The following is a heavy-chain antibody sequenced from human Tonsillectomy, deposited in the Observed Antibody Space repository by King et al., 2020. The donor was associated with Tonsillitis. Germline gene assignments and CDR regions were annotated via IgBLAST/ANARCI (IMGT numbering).Heavy chain of an antibody. CDR3: ARGVGGPDFGELNPVRIDY. Sequence: QLVQSGSEMRKPGASVKVSFRASGYTFRNYAINWVRQAPGQGLEWMGWIDTNTGDPTYAQGFTGRFVFSLDTSVSTAYLQISSLKPEDTAVYYCARGVGGPDFGELNPVRIDYGGRGTLVTVST. V-gene: IGHV7-4-1*02. CDR1: GYTFRNYA. J-gene: IGHJ4*02. CDR2: IDTNTGDP. D-gene: IGHD3-10*01.